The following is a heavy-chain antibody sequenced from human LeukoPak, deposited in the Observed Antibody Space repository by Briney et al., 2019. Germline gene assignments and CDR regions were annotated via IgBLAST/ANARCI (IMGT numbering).Heavy chain of an antibody. CDR3: ARLRTYYYGSSGYYYNDY. CDR2: INHSGST. CDR1: GGSFSGYY. V-gene: IGHV4-34*01. D-gene: IGHD3-22*01. J-gene: IGHJ4*02. Sequence: SDTLSLTCAVCGGSFSGYYWSWIRQPPGKGLEWIGEINHSGSTNYNPSLKRRVTISVDTSKNQFSLKLSSVTAADTAVYYCARLRTYYYGSSGYYYNDYWGQGTLVTVSS.